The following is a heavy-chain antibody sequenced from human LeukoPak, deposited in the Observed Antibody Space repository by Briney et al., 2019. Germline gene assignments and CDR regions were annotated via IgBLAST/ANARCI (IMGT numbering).Heavy chain of an antibody. Sequence: ASVKVSCKASGYTFTGYYMHWVRQALGQGFKGWGWINPNSGGTNYAQKFQGWVTMTRDTSISTAYMELSRLRSDDTAVYYCARDYCSSTSCYLDYWGQGTLITVSS. J-gene: IGHJ4*02. CDR1: GYTFTGYY. CDR2: INPNSGGT. D-gene: IGHD2-2*01. V-gene: IGHV1-2*04. CDR3: ARDYCSSTSCYLDY.